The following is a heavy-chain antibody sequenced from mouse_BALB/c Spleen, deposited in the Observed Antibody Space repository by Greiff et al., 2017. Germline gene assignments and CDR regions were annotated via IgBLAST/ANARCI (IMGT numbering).Heavy chain of an antibody. CDR2: INPSSGYT. V-gene: IGHV1-4*02. D-gene: IGHD1-2*01. CDR3: ARALYYGYVMDY. J-gene: IGHJ4*01. Sequence: VQLQQSAAELARPGASVKMSCKASGYTFTSYTMHWVKQRPGQGLEWIGYINPSSGYTEYNQKFKDKTTLTADKSSSTAYMQLSSLTSEDSAVYYCARALYYGYVMDYWGQGTSVTVSS. CDR1: GYTFTSYT.